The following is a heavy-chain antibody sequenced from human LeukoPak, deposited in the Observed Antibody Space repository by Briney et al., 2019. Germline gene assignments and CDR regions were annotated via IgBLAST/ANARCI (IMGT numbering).Heavy chain of an antibody. CDR3: AKDRIQLWLASPFDY. J-gene: IGHJ4*02. CDR2: ISYDGSNK. CDR1: GFTFSSYG. Sequence: GGSLRLSCAASGFTFSSYGMHWVRQAPGKGLEWVAVISYDGSNKYYADSVKGRFTISRDNSKNTLYLQMNSLRAEDTAVYYCAKDRIQLWLASPFDYWGQGTLVTVSS. V-gene: IGHV3-30*18. D-gene: IGHD5-18*01.